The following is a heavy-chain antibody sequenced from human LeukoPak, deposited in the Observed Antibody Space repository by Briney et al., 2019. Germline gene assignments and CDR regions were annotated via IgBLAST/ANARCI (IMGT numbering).Heavy chain of an antibody. V-gene: IGHV4-34*01. Sequence: PSETLSLTCAVYGGSFSGYYWSWIRQPPGKGLEWIGEINHSGSTNYNPSLKSRVTISVDTSKNQFSLKLSSVTAADTAVYYCARHGGYVRYWGQGTLVTVSS. CDR1: GGSFSGYY. D-gene: IGHD5-12*01. CDR3: ARHGGYVRY. J-gene: IGHJ4*02. CDR2: INHSGST.